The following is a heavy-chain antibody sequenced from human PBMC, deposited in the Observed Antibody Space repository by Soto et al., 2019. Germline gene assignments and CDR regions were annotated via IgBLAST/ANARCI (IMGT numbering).Heavy chain of an antibody. D-gene: IGHD6-6*01. CDR2: IWYDGSNK. J-gene: IGHJ4*02. V-gene: IGHV3-33*01. CDR3: ARSPDSSSSPLDY. CDR1: GFTFSSYG. Sequence: SLRLSCAASGFTFSSYGMHLVRQAPGKGLEWVAVIWYDGSNKYYADSVKGRFTISRDNSKNTLYLQMNSLRAEDTAVYYCARSPDSSSSPLDYWGQGTLVTVSS.